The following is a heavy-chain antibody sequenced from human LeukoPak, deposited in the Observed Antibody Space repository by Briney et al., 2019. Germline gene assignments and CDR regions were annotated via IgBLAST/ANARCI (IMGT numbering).Heavy chain of an antibody. V-gene: IGHV1-46*01. CDR1: GYTFTSYY. D-gene: IGHD6-19*01. CDR3: ARDLGGWSGGYNWFDP. J-gene: IGHJ5*02. Sequence: ASVKVSCKASGYTFTSYYMHWVRQAPGQGLEWMGIINPSGGSTSYAQKFQGRVTMTRDTSTSTVYMELSSLRSEDTAVYYCARDLGGWSGGYNWFDPWGQGTLVTVS. CDR2: INPSGGST.